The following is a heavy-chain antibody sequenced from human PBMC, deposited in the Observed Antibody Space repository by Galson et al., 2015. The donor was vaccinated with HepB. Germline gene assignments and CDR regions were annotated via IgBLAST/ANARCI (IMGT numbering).Heavy chain of an antibody. CDR1: GFTFNNFG. D-gene: IGHD3-22*01. CDR3: AKDGDYFNSSGYPLTEYFQD. CDR2: IRYDGSNK. Sequence: SLRLSCAGSGFTFNNFGMHWVRQAPGKGLEWVSFIRYDGSNKRYTDSVKGRFTISRDNSKNTVYLQMNSLRAEDTAVYYCAKDGDYFNSSGYPLTEYFQDWGQGTLVIVSS. J-gene: IGHJ1*01. V-gene: IGHV3-30*02.